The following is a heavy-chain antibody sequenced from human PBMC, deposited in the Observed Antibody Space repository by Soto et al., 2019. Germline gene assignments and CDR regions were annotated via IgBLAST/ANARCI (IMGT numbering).Heavy chain of an antibody. CDR2: INHSGST. V-gene: IGHV4-34*01. CDR3: ARDRENYYYDSSGYSIDY. J-gene: IGHJ4*02. D-gene: IGHD3-22*01. CDR1: GGSFSGYY. Sequence: SETLSLTCAVYGGSFSGYYWTWIRQPPGTGLEWIGEINHSGSTNYNPSLKSRVTISVDTSKNQFSLKLTSVTAADTAVYYCARDRENYYYDSSGYSIDYWGQGTLVTVS.